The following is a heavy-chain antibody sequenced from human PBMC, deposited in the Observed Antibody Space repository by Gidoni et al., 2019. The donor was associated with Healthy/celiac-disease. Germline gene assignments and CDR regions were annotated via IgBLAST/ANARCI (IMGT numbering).Heavy chain of an antibody. J-gene: IGHJ2*01. D-gene: IGHD3-22*01. CDR3: AKDSSGYFPPSWYFDL. V-gene: IGHV3-23*01. Sequence: EVQLLESGGGLVQPGGSLSLSCAASGFTFSSYAMSWVRQAPGKGLEWVSAISGSGGSTYYADSVKGRFTISRDNSKNTLYLQMNSLRAEDTAVYYCAKDSSGYFPPSWYFDLWGRGTLVTVSS. CDR2: ISGSGGST. CDR1: GFTFSSYA.